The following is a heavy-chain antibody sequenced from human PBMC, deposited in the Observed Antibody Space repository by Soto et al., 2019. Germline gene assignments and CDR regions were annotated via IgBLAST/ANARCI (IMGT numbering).Heavy chain of an antibody. J-gene: IGHJ4*02. V-gene: IGHV3-21*01. Sequence: EVQLVESGGGLVKPGGSLRLSCAASGFTFSSYSMNWVRQAPGKGLEWVSSISSSSSYIYYADSVKGRFTISRDNAKNSLYLQMNSLRAEDTAVSYCARDLWLGGNYWGQGTLVTVSS. CDR3: ARDLWLGGNY. CDR1: GFTFSSYS. CDR2: ISSSSSYI. D-gene: IGHD6-19*01.